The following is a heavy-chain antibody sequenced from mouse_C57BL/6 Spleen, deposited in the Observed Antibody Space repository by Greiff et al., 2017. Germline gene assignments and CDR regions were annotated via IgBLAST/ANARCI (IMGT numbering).Heavy chain of an antibody. CDR3: ARESYYYSSIYYAMDY. Sequence: QVKLMQPGAEFVKPGASVKMSCKASGYTFTSYWITWVKQRPGQGLEWMGDIYPGSGCTNYNEKFKSRAKLTVDTSSSTAYMQLSSLPSEDSAVYFCARESYYYSSIYYAMDYWGQGTSVTVSA. CDR2: IYPGSGCT. D-gene: IGHD2-5*01. V-gene: IGHV1-55*01. CDR1: GYTFTSYW. J-gene: IGHJ4*01.